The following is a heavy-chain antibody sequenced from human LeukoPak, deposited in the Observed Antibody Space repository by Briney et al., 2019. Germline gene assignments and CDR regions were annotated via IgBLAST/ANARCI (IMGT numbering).Heavy chain of an antibody. Sequence: PSETLSLTCTVSGGSIDSNSWTWTRQPPGKGLEWIGYIIYSGTTNYNPSLKSRVTMSVDMSKNQFSLKLSSVTAADTAVYYCARRSSSWKNWFDPWGQGTLVTVS. D-gene: IGHD6-13*01. J-gene: IGHJ5*02. CDR1: GGSIDSNS. CDR3: ARRSSSWKNWFDP. CDR2: IIYSGTT. V-gene: IGHV4-59*01.